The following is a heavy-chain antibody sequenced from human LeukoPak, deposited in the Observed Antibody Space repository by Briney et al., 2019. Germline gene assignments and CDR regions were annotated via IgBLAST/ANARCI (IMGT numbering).Heavy chain of an antibody. CDR3: AGDPTPYYGGKAEFVY. D-gene: IGHD4-17*01. V-gene: IGHV1-69*04. CDR2: IIPILGIA. CDR1: GGTFSSYA. Sequence: SVKVSCKASGGTFSSYAISWVRQAPGQGLEWMGRIIPILGIANYAQKFQGRVTITADKSTSTAYMELSSLRSEDTAVYYCAGDPTPYYGGKAEFVYWGQGTLVTVSS. J-gene: IGHJ4*02.